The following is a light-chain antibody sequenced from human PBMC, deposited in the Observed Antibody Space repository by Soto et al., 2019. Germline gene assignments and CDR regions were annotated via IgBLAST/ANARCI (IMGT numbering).Light chain of an antibody. Sequence: VLTQSPGTLSLYPVARANLSCSASQICSSSYLAWYQQKPGQAPRLLIYGASTRTTGVPDRFSVSGSGTDFTLTISRLEPEDFAVYYCKQYSTSPTCGKGQRRAIK. CDR2: GAS. J-gene: IGKJ5*01. CDR3: KQYSTSPT. CDR1: QICSSSY. V-gene: IGKV3-20*01.